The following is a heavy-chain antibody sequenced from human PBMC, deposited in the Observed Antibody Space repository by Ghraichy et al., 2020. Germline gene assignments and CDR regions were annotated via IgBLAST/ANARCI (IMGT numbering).Heavy chain of an antibody. CDR1: GGSISSYY. D-gene: IGHD3-16*01. Sequence: SETLSLTCTVSGGSISSYYWSWIRQPAGKGLEWIGRIHTSGSTNYNPSLKSRVTMSVDTSKNQFSLKLSSVTAADTAMYYCARGKITPTYNWFDPWGQGTLVTVSS. V-gene: IGHV4-4*07. CDR2: IHTSGST. J-gene: IGHJ5*02. CDR3: ARGKITPTYNWFDP.